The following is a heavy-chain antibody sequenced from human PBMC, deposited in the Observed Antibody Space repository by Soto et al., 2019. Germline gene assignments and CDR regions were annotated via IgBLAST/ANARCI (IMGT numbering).Heavy chain of an antibody. CDR2: IKSKTDGGTT. J-gene: IGHJ6*04. CDR1: GFTFSNAW. D-gene: IGHD3-3*01. Sequence: GGSLRLSCAASGFTFSNAWMSWVRQAPGKGLEWVGRIKSKTDGGTTDYAAPVKGRFTISRDDSKNTLYLQMNSLKTEDTAVYYCTTDLLGYYDFWSGHTPYRLVVRRKGTTVTVS. V-gene: IGHV3-15*01. CDR3: TTDLLGYYDFWSGHTPYRLVV.